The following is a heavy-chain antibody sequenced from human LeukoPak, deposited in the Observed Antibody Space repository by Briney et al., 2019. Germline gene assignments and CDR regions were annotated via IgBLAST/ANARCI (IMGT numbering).Heavy chain of an antibody. CDR1: GFTFSTFS. J-gene: IGHJ1*01. CDR2: ISGTGTSI. CDR3: ARTTVAGTIQY. D-gene: IGHD1-14*01. Sequence: PGGSLRLSCAASGFTFSTFSMAWVRQAPGKGLEWVSYISGTGTSIHYADSMRGRFTISRDNTKSSLYLQMNNLRVEDTALYFCARTTVAGTIQYWGQGTLVIVSS. V-gene: IGHV3-21*01.